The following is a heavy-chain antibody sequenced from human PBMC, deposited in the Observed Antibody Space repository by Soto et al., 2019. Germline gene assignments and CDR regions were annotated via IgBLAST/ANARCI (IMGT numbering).Heavy chain of an antibody. D-gene: IGHD4-17*01. J-gene: IGHJ6*02. Sequence: PSETLSLTCTVYGGSISSYYWSWIRQPPGKGLEWIGYIYYSGSTNYNPSLKSRVTISVDTSKNQFSLKLSSVTAADTAVYYCARDRVDYGDSYYYYGMDVWGQGTTVTVSS. CDR1: GGSISSYY. CDR3: ARDRVDYGDSYYYYGMDV. CDR2: IYYSGST. V-gene: IGHV4-59*01.